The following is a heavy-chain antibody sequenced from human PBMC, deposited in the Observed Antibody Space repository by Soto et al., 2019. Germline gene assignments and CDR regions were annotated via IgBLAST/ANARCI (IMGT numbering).Heavy chain of an antibody. J-gene: IGHJ6*02. CDR1: GGSISSYY. V-gene: IGHV4-4*07. Sequence: QVQLQESGPGLVKPSETLSLTCTVSGGSISSYYWSWIRQPAGKGLEWIGRIYTSGGTNYNPSLKSRVTRSVDTSKNQFSLKLSSVTAADTAVYYCARGAGTVTITDYYYYGMDVWGQGTTVTVSS. CDR3: ARGAGTVTITDYYYYGMDV. D-gene: IGHD4-17*01. CDR2: IYTSGGT.